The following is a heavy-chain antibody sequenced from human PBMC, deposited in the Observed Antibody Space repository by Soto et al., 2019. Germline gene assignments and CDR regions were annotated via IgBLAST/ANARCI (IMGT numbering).Heavy chain of an antibody. D-gene: IGHD5-12*01. J-gene: IGHJ6*02. CDR2: IYTSGST. V-gene: IGHV4-4*07. CDR3: ARDQQWLRLRGYYYYYYGTDV. Sequence: PSETLSLTCTVSGGSISSYYWSWIRQPAGKGLEWIGRIYTSGSTNYNPSLKSRVTMSVDTSKNQFSLKLSSVTAADTAVYYCARDQQWLRLRGYYYYYYGTDVWGQGTTVTVSS. CDR1: GGSISSYY.